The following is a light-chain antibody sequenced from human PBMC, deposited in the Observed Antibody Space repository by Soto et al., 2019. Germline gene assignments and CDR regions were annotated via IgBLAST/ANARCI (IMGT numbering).Light chain of an antibody. CDR1: QSISSW. Sequence: DIQMTKSPSTLSASVGARVTITCRASQSISSWLAWYQQKPGKAPKLMIYDASSLESGVPSRFSGSGSGTEFTLTISSLQPDDFATYYCQQYTSYSWTFGQGTKVEIK. V-gene: IGKV1-5*01. J-gene: IGKJ1*01. CDR2: DAS. CDR3: QQYTSYSWT.